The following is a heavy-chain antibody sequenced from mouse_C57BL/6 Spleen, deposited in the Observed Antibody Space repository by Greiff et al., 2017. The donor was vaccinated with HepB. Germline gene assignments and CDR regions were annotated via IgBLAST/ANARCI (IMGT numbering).Heavy chain of an antibody. Sequence: VQLQQSGAELVKPGASVKLSCKASGYTFTSYWMQWVKQRPGQGLEWIGEIGPSDSYTNYNQKFKGKATLTVDTSSSTAYMQLSSLTSEDSAVYYCARGGRYFDVWGTGTTVTVAS. CDR2: IGPSDSYT. CDR1: GYTFTSYW. CDR3: ARGGRYFDV. V-gene: IGHV1-50*01. J-gene: IGHJ1*03. D-gene: IGHD3-1*01.